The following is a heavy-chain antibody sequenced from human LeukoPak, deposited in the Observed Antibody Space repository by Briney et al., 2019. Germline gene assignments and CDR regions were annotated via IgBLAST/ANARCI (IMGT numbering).Heavy chain of an antibody. Sequence: ASVKVSCKASGYSFTSYYMHWVRQAPGQGLEWMGIINPSGGSTSYAQKFQGRVTMTRDMSTSTVYMELSSLRSEDTAVYYCARGYCSSTSCYHLDYWGQGTLVTVSS. J-gene: IGHJ4*02. CDR2: INPSGGST. CDR3: ARGYCSSTSCYHLDY. V-gene: IGHV1-46*01. D-gene: IGHD2-2*01. CDR1: GYSFTSYY.